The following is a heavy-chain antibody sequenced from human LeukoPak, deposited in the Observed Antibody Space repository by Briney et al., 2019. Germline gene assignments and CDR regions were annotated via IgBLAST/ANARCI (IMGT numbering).Heavy chain of an antibody. Sequence: SVKVSCKASGGTFSSYAISWVRQAPGQGLEWMGGIIPIFGTANYAQKFQGRVTITADESTSTAYMELSSLRSEDTAVYYCARGSIAAAGSDYYYYMDVWGKGTTVTVSS. CDR3: ARGSIAAAGSDYYYYMDV. CDR2: IIPIFGTA. J-gene: IGHJ6*03. CDR1: GGTFSSYA. D-gene: IGHD6-13*01. V-gene: IGHV1-69*13.